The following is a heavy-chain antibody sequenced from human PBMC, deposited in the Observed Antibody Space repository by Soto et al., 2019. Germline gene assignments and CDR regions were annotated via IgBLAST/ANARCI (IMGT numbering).Heavy chain of an antibody. CDR1: GFTFSSYA. V-gene: IGHV3-23*01. Sequence: GESLKISCAASGFTFSSYAMSWVRQAPGKGLEWVSAISGSGGSTYYADSVKGRFTISRDNSKNTLYLQMNSLRAEDTAVYYCAKAIYRGSYYYFDYWGQGTLVTVSS. CDR3: AKAIYRGSYYYFDY. CDR2: ISGSGGST. J-gene: IGHJ4*02. D-gene: IGHD1-26*01.